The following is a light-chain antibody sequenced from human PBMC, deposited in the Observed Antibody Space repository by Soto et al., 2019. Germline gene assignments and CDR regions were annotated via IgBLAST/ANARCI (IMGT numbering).Light chain of an antibody. CDR3: QQYKSYFRT. CDR1: QSISSW. Sequence: IQMTQSPATLSASVGERVTITCRASQSISSWLAWYQQKPGKAPKLLIYQASSLQSGVPSRFSGSGSETEITLTISSLLPDDFATDFCQQYKSYFRTFGQGTKVDIK. J-gene: IGKJ1*01. V-gene: IGKV1-5*03. CDR2: QAS.